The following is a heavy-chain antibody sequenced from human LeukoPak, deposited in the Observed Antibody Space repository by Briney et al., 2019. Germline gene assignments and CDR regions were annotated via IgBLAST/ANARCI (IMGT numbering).Heavy chain of an antibody. Sequence: GGSLRLSCVASGFTFEKYVMNWVRQAPGKGLEWLATIYGSGVSISYADSVKGRFTISRDNSKNTLYLQTNSPRAEDTAMYFCAKDLGWELPAEAYWGQGILVTVSS. J-gene: IGHJ4*02. CDR1: GFTFEKYV. CDR2: IYGSGVSI. V-gene: IGHV3-23*01. CDR3: AKDLGWELPAEAY. D-gene: IGHD1-26*01.